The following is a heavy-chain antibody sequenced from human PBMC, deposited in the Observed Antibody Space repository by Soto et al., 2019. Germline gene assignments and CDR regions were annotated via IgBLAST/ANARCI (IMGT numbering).Heavy chain of an antibody. J-gene: IGHJ4*02. CDR1: GASIKTGGYY. CDR2: IYYSGTT. V-gene: IGHV4-61*08. CDR3: ATRSGSGYFFS. D-gene: IGHD3-3*01. Sequence: PSETLSLTCTVSGASIKTGGYYWTWIRQHPGKGLEWIGYIYYSGTTNYTPSLESRVTISVDTSKNQFSLRLSSVTAADTAVYYCATRSGSGYFFSWGQGTLVTVSS.